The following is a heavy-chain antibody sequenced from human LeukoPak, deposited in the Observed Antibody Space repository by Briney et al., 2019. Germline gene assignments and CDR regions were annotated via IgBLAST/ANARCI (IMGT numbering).Heavy chain of an antibody. CDR2: ISYDGSNK. CDR3: ARRPGGVYYYYGMDV. Sequence: GGSLRLSCAASGFTFSNYGMHWVRQAPGKGLEWVAVISYDGSNKYYADSVKGRFTISSDNSKNTLYLQMNSLRAEDTAVYYCARRPGGVYYYYGMDVWSQGTTVTVSS. CDR1: GFTFSNYG. J-gene: IGHJ6*02. V-gene: IGHV3-30*03. D-gene: IGHD4-23*01.